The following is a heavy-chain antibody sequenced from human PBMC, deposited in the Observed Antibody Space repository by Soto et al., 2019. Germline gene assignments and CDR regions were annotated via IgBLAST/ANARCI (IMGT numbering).Heavy chain of an antibody. CDR3: AMPSYCSGGSCSDAFDI. V-gene: IGHV1-46*03. J-gene: IGHJ3*02. Sequence: GASVKVSCTASGYTFTIYYMHWVRQAPGQGLEWMGIINPSGGSTSYAQKFQGRVTMTRDTSTSTVYMELSSLRSEDTAVYYCAMPSYCSGGSCSDAFDIWGQGTMVTVSS. CDR2: INPSGGST. CDR1: GYTFTIYY. D-gene: IGHD2-15*01.